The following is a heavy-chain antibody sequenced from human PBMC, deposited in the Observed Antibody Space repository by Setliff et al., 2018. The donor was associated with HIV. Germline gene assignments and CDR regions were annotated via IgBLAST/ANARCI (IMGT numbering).Heavy chain of an antibody. CDR2: ISYDGSNE. CDR1: GFTFSIYP. Sequence: PGGSLRLSCAASGFTFSIYPMSWVRQSPGKGLEWVAFISYDGSNEYYADSVKGRFTISRDNSKNTLYLQVNSLRAEDTAVFYCATRGRAYYYDSSGYFDYWGQGALVTVSS. V-gene: IGHV3-30*04. CDR3: ATRGRAYYYDSSGYFDY. D-gene: IGHD3-22*01. J-gene: IGHJ4*02.